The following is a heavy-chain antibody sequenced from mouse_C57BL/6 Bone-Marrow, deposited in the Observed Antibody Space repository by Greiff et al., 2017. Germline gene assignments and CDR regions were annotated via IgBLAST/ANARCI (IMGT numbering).Heavy chain of an antibody. Sequence: VQLKQSGAELVRPGASVKLSCTASGFNIKDDYMHWVKQRPEQGLEWIGWIDPENGDTEYASKFQGKATIPADTSSNTAYLQLSSLTSEDTAVYYCTTCFITTVVAHFDYWGQGTTLTVSS. V-gene: IGHV14-4*01. CDR3: TTCFITTVVAHFDY. D-gene: IGHD1-1*01. CDR2: IDPENGDT. CDR1: GFNIKDDY. J-gene: IGHJ2*01.